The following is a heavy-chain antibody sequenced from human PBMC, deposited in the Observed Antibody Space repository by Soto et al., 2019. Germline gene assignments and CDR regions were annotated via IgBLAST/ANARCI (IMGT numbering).Heavy chain of an antibody. V-gene: IGHV1-2*02. CDR2: INPNSGGT. CDR3: ARDPPTYGDYVSYYAFDI. CDR1: GYTFTDYY. Sequence: GASVKVSCKASGYTFTDYYMHWVRQAPGQGLEWMGWINPNSGGTNYAQKFQGRVTMTRGTSISTAYMDLSRLRSDDTAVYYCARDPPTYGDYVSYYAFDIWGQGTMVTVSS. J-gene: IGHJ3*02. D-gene: IGHD4-17*01.